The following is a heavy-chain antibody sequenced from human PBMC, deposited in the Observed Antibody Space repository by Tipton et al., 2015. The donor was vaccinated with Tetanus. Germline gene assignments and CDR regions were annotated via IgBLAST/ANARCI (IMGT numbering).Heavy chain of an antibody. J-gene: IGHJ4*02. D-gene: IGHD3-10*01. CDR1: GDSVSTGNFY. CDR3: ARHPPPYYYGSGSYLDY. CDR2: IHHSGLA. Sequence: LSLTCTVSGDSVSTGNFYWSWIRQPPGKGLEWIAFIHHSGLAFSKPSLKSRVTISVDTSKNQFSLRLSSVTAADAAVYFCARHPPPYYYGSGSYLDYWGQGTPVTVSS. V-gene: IGHV4-30-4*01.